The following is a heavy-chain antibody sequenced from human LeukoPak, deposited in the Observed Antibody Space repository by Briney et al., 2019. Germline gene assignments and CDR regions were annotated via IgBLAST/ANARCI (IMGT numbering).Heavy chain of an antibody. CDR1: GYSFTTYW. V-gene: IGHV5-51*01. CDR2: IYPGDSNT. CDR3: ASRDGSTWYLGY. J-gene: IGHJ4*02. D-gene: IGHD6-13*01. Sequence: GVSLQISCKASGYSFTTYWIAWVRQMPGKGLEWMGIIYPGDSNTRYSPSFQGQVTISADKSISTAYLQWSSLKASDTAMYFCASRDGSTWYLGYWGQGTLGTVSS.